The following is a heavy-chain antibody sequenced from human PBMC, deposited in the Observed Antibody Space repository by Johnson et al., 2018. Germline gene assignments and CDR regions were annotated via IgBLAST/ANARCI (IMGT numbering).Heavy chain of an antibody. D-gene: IGHD3-10*01. Sequence: VQLVQSGGGLVQPGGSLRLSCAASGFTFSSYDMSWVRQAPGKGLEWVSTIYSSDGRPYYADSVKGRFTISRDNSKNTLYLQMTSRRAEDTAVYYCAVGAYSMDVLGKGTTVTVSS. J-gene: IGHJ6*03. CDR2: IYSSDGRP. CDR3: AVGAYSMDV. V-gene: IGHV3-23*04. CDR1: GFTFSSYD.